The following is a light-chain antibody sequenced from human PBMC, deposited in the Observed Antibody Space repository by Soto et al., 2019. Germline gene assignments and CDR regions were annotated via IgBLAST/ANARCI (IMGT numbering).Light chain of an antibody. CDR1: SSDVGGYNY. Sequence: QSALTQPRSVSGSPGQSVTISCTGTSSDVGGYNYVSWYQRHPGKAPKLMIYDVSKRPSGVPDRFSGSKSGNTASLTISGLQAEDEADYYCCSYAGSYTWVFGEGTKLTVL. CDR3: CSYAGSYTWV. J-gene: IGLJ3*02. CDR2: DVS. V-gene: IGLV2-11*01.